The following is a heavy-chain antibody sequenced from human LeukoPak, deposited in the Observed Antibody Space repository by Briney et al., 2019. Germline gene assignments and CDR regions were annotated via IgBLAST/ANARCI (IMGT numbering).Heavy chain of an antibody. CDR3: ARHWSGSGDYYPFDY. CDR1: GGFISIYY. Sequence: TSDTLSLTCTVSGGFISIYYWSGTRQPPGKGLEWIGYIYYSGSTNYNPSLGSRVTISVDTSKNQVSLKLSSVTAADTAVYYCARHWSGSGDYYPFDYWGQGTLVTVSS. J-gene: IGHJ4*02. D-gene: IGHD3-10*01. V-gene: IGHV4-59*08. CDR2: IYYSGST.